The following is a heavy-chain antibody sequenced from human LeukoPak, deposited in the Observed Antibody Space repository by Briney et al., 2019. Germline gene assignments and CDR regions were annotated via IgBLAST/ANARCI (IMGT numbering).Heavy chain of an antibody. J-gene: IGHJ4*02. CDR1: GYTFTSYG. V-gene: IGHV1-18*01. D-gene: IGHD3-10*01. Sequence: ASVKVSCKASGYTFTSYGISWVRQAPGQGLEWMGWISAYNGNTNYAQKLQGRVTMTTDTSTSTAYMELRSLRSDDTAVYYCARVKPPGAYYYGSGEVLLVDYWGQGTLVTVSS. CDR2: ISAYNGNT. CDR3: ARVKPPGAYYYGSGEVLLVDY.